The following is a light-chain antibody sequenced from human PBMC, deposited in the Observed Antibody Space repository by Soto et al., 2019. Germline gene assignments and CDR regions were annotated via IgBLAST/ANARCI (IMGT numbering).Light chain of an antibody. CDR3: QQGSNWPPGLT. CDR1: QSVRRY. Sequence: ESVLTQSPDTVSLSPGERATLSCRASQSVRRYLAWYQQKPGQAPRLLIYDTFKRATGIPARFSGSGSGTDFTLTITSLEPEDSAVYYCQQGSNWPPGLTFGGGTKVEIK. J-gene: IGKJ4*01. V-gene: IGKV3-11*01. CDR2: DTF.